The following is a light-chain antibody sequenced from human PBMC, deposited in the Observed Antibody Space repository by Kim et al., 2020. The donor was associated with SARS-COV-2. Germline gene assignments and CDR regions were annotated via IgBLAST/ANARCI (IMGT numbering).Light chain of an antibody. J-gene: IGLJ2*01. CDR1: KLGDKY. V-gene: IGLV3-1*01. CDR3: QAWDSSTAV. Sequence: VSPGQTASITCSGDKLGDKYACWYQQKPGHSPVLVIYQDSKLPSGIPERFSGSNSGNTDTLTISGTQAMDEADYYCQAWDSSTAVFGGGTQLTVL. CDR2: QDS.